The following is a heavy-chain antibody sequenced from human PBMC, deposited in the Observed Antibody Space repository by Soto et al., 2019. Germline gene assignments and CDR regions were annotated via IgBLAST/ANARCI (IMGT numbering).Heavy chain of an antibody. V-gene: IGHV3-74*01. D-gene: IGHD2-21*01. CDR1: GFTFSSYW. CDR3: ARVSRSTSVNFDY. J-gene: IGHJ4*02. Sequence: SXRLSCAASGFTFSSYWMHWVRQAPGKGLVWVSRVNSDGNNTNYADSVKGRFTISRDNAKNTLYLQMNSLRAEDTAVYYCARVSRSTSVNFDYWGQGTLVTVSS. CDR2: VNSDGNNT.